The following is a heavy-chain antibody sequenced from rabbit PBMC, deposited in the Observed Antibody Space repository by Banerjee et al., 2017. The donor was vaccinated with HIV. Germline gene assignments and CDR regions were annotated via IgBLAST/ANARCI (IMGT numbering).Heavy chain of an antibody. CDR1: GFSFSNRYV. Sequence: QEQLEESGGGLVKPEGSLTLTCKASGFSFSNRYVMCWVRQAPGKGLEWIACINTSSGNTVYASWAKGRFPISKTSSTTVTLQMTRLTAADTATYFCARDLAGVIRWHFNLLGQGTLVTVS. J-gene: IGHJ4*01. D-gene: IGHD4-1*01. CDR3: ARDLAGVIRWHFNL. V-gene: IGHV1S45*01. CDR2: INTSSGNT.